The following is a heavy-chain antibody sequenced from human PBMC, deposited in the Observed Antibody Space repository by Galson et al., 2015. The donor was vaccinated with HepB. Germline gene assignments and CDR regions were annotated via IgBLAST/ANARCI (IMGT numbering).Heavy chain of an antibody. J-gene: IGHJ6*03. CDR1: GFTFSSYG. V-gene: IGHV3-33*01. D-gene: IGHD3-3*01. CDR2: IWYDGSNK. Sequence: SLRLSCAASGFTFSSYGMHWVRQAPGKGLEWVAVIWYDGSNKYYADSVKGRFTVSRDNSKNTLYLQMNSLRAEDTAVYYCARDFPSTIRFLFPGYMDVWGKGTTVTVSS. CDR3: ARDFPSTIRFLFPGYMDV.